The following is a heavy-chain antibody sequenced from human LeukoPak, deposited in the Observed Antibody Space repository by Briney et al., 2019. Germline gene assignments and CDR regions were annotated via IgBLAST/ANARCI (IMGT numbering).Heavy chain of an antibody. V-gene: IGHV1-69*02. J-gene: IGHJ6*03. CDR1: GGTFSSYT. D-gene: IGHD3-10*01. CDR3: ARYLPQVRRGYYYYMDV. CDR2: IIPILGIA. Sequence: GASVKVSCKASGGTFSSYTISWVRQAPGQGLEWMGRIIPILGIANYAQKFQGRVTITADKSTSTAYMELSSLRSEDTAVDYCARYLPQVRRGYYYYMDVWGKGTTVTVSS.